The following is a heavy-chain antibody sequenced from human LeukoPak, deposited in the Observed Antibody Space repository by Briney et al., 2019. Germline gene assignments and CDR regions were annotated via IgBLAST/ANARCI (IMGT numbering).Heavy chain of an antibody. Sequence: QAGGSLRLSCAASGFTFSSYVMSWVRQAPGKGLEWVSAISGSDGNTYYADSVKGRFTIPRDNSKNTLYLQMNSLRAEDTAIYYCAKDPGGYYYYFDYWGQGTLVTVSS. CDR2: ISGSDGNT. CDR1: GFTFSSYV. D-gene: IGHD3-3*01. CDR3: AKDPGGYYYYFDY. J-gene: IGHJ4*02. V-gene: IGHV3-23*01.